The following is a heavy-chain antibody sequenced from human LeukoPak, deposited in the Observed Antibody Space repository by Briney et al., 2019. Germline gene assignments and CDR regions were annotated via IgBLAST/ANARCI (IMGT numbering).Heavy chain of an antibody. J-gene: IGHJ4*02. CDR3: AREGYYYGSGSPYCFDR. CDR2: ISTTSSTI. D-gene: IGHD3-10*01. Sequence: GGSLRLSCAASRFTFSSYSMNWVRQAPGKGLEWVSYISTTSSTIYYADSVKGRFTISRDSAKNSLYLQMNSLRAEDTAVYYCAREGYYYGSGSPYCFDRWGQGTWSPSPQ. V-gene: IGHV3-48*01. CDR1: RFTFSSYS.